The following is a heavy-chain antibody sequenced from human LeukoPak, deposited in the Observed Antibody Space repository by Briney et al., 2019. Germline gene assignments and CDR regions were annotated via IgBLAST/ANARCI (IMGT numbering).Heavy chain of an antibody. CDR3: ARDPGYYGSGGNIFDY. V-gene: IGHV1-18*01. D-gene: IGHD3-10*01. CDR2: ISAYNGNT. J-gene: IGHJ4*02. Sequence: GASVKVSCKASGYTFTSYGISWVRQAPGQGLEWMGWISAYNGNTNYAQKLQGRVTMTTDTSTSTAYMELRSLRSDDTAVYYCARDPGYYGSGGNIFDYWGQGTLVTVSS. CDR1: GYTFTSYG.